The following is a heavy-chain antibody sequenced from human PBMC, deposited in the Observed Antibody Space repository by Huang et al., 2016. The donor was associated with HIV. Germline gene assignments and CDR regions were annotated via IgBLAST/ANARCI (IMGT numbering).Heavy chain of an antibody. CDR2: IYWVDEK. CDR1: GFSLRTSGVG. V-gene: IGHV2-5*02. CDR3: AHLGDFWRGFTVREYFDQ. Sequence: QITLKESGPTLVKPTQTLTLTCTFSGFSLRTSGVGVGWIRQPPGKALEWLALIYWVDEKRYTPSLRPRHTVTKDTSKNQVILTMTNVDPVDTATSFCAHLGDFWRGFTVREYFDQWGQGILVAVSS. D-gene: IGHD3-3*01. J-gene: IGHJ4*02.